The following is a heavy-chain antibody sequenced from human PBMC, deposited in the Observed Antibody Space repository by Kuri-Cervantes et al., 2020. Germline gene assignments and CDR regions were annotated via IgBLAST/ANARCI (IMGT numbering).Heavy chain of an antibody. CDR1: GFTFSYYG. J-gene: IGHJ4*02. V-gene: IGHV3-33*05. CDR2: LSYDGNYK. Sequence: GESLKISCAASGFTFSYYGMHWVRQAPGKGLEWVAGLSYDGNYKYYADSVKGRFTVSRDNAKNSLYLQMNSLRVEDTAMYYCARPGVAGFNDYWGQGTLVTVSS. D-gene: IGHD6-19*01. CDR3: ARPGVAGFNDY.